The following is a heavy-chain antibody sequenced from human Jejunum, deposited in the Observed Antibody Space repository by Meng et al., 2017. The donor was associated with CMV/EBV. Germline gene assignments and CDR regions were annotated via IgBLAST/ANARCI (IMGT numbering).Heavy chain of an antibody. J-gene: IGHJ6*02. CDR3: GSCYTTVPYGMGV. CDR2: IDTIDSDT. V-gene: IGHV3-23*05. Sequence: ASGFSFSDCAVGWVRQAPKKGLKWISSIDTIDSDTYYADPVEGRFIISRDNSKSTLYLQMNSLRAKGTTVYFCGSCYTTVPYGMGVWGQGTTVTVSS. D-gene: IGHD4-11*01. CDR1: GFSFSDCA.